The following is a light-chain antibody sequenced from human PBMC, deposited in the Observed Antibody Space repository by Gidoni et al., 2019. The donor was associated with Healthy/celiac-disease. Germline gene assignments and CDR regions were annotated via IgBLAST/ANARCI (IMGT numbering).Light chain of an antibody. J-gene: IGKJ1*01. CDR1: QSLLHSNGYNY. CDR2: LGS. Sequence: TPGEPASISCRSSQSLLHSNGYNYLDWYLQKPGQSPQLLIYLGSNRASGVPDRFSGSGSGTDFTLKISRVEAEDVGVYYCMQALQTPPTFGQGTKVEFK. V-gene: IGKV2-28*01. CDR3: MQALQTPPT.